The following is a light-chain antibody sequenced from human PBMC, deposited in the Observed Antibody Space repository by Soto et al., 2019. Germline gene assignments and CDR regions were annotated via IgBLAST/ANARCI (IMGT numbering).Light chain of an antibody. CDR3: CSYAGSNNYV. Sequence: QSVLTQPPSASGSPGQSVTISCTGTSSDVGGYKYVSWFQQHPGKAPKLMICEVSKRLSGVPDRFSGSRSGNTASLTVSGLQAEDEADYYCCSYAGSNNYVFGTGTKVTVL. CDR2: EVS. J-gene: IGLJ1*01. V-gene: IGLV2-8*01. CDR1: SSDVGGYKY.